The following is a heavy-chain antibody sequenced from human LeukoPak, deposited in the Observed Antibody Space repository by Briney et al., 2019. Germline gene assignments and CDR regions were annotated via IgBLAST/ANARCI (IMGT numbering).Heavy chain of an antibody. Sequence: GGSLRLSCAASGFTFSSHGMHWVRQSPGKGLEWVAFTRYDGTNKYYADSMMGRFTISRDNSKNTLYLQMNSLRAEDTAVYYCAKDNYYGDYEVTSIFGVDWGQGTLVTVSS. D-gene: IGHD4-17*01. CDR1: GFTFSSHG. CDR3: AKDNYYGDYEVTSIFGVD. CDR2: TRYDGTNK. J-gene: IGHJ4*02. V-gene: IGHV3-30*02.